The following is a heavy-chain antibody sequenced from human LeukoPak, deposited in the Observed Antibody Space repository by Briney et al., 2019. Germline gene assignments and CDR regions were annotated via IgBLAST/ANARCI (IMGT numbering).Heavy chain of an antibody. CDR1: GYTFTSYG. D-gene: IGHD6-19*01. CDR3: ARDWGADSSGPTLPHYYYGMDV. Sequence: GASVKVSCKASGYTFTSYGISWVRQAPGQGLEWMGWLSSYNGNTNYAQKLQGRVTMTTDTSTSTAYMELRSLRSDDTAVYYCARDWGADSSGPTLPHYYYGMDVWGQGTTVTVSS. V-gene: IGHV1-18*01. J-gene: IGHJ6*02. CDR2: LSSYNGNT.